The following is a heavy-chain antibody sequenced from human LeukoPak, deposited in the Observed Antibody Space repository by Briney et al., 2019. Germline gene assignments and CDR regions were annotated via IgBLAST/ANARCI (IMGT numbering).Heavy chain of an antibody. V-gene: IGHV3-7*01. CDR1: GFTFSSYW. D-gene: IGHD1-26*01. CDR2: IKQDGSEK. CDR3: ARGRGRVGDMVDY. J-gene: IGHJ4*02. Sequence: GGSLGPSCAASGFTFSSYWMSLVRPAPGKGLGWVGNIKQDGSEKYYVDSVKGRFTISRDNAKNSLYLQMNSLRAEDTAVYYCARGRGRVGDMVDYWGQGTLVTVSS.